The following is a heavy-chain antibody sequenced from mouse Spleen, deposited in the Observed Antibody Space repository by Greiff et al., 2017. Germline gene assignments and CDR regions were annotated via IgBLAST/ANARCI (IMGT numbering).Heavy chain of an antibody. CDR1: GYTFTSYT. D-gene: IGHD2-2*01. CDR3: AREGYAWFAY. CDR2: INPSSGYT. V-gene: IGHV1-4*01. J-gene: IGHJ2*01. Sequence: QVQLQQSGAELARPGASVKMSCKASGYTFTSYTMHWVKQRPGQGLEWIGYINPSSGYTKYNQKFKDKATLTADKSSSTAYMQLSSLTSEDSAVYYCAREGYAWFAYWGQGTTLTVSS.